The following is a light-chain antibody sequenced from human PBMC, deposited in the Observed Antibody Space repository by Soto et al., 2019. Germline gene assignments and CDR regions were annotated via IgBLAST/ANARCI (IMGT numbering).Light chain of an antibody. CDR3: QQRNYWQVT. CDR1: QSVSSSY. J-gene: IGKJ5*01. CDR2: GAS. Sequence: EIVLTHSPDTLSLSPGERATLSCRASQSVSSSYLAWYQQKPGQAPRLLIYGASSRATGIPDRFSGSGSGTDFTLTISSLEPEDFAIYYCQQRNYWQVTFGQGTRRENK. V-gene: IGKV3D-20*02.